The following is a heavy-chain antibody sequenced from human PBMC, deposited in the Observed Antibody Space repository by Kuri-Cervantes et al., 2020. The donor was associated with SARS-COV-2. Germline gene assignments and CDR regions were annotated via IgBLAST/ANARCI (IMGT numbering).Heavy chain of an antibody. J-gene: IGHJ1*01. Sequence: LSLTCAASGFTFSTYTMNWVRQAPGKGLEWVSCISSNNRYIYYADSVKGRFTISRDNAKNSLYLQMNSLRAEDTAVYYCAKDVAAGARAPPEYFQHWGQGTLVTVSS. CDR1: GFTFSTYT. D-gene: IGHD6-13*01. CDR2: ISSNNRYI. V-gene: IGHV3-21*04. CDR3: AKDVAAGARAPPEYFQH.